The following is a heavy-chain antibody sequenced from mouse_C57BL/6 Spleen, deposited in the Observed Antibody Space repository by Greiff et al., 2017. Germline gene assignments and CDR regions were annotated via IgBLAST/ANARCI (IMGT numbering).Heavy chain of an antibody. Sequence: QVHVKQSGAELVRPGASVTLSCKASGYTFTDYEMHWVKQTPVHGLEWIGAIDPETGGTAYNQKFKGKAILTADKSSSTAYMELRSLTSEDSAVYYCTKANWDVAFAYWGQGTLVTVSA. J-gene: IGHJ3*01. D-gene: IGHD4-1*01. V-gene: IGHV1-15*01. CDR3: TKANWDVAFAY. CDR1: GYTFTDYE. CDR2: IDPETGGT.